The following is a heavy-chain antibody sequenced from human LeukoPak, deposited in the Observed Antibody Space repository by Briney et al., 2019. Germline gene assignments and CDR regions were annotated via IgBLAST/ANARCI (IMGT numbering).Heavy chain of an antibody. V-gene: IGHV1-69*13. D-gene: IGHD2-15*01. J-gene: IGHJ5*02. CDR3: ARAWYCSGGSCSGWFDP. Sequence: GASVKVSCTASGGTFSSYAISWVRQAPGQGLEWMGGIIPIFGTANYAQKFQGRVTITADESTSTAYMELSSLRSEDTAVYYCARAWYCSGGSCSGWFDPWGQGTLVTVSS. CDR2: IIPIFGTA. CDR1: GGTFSSYA.